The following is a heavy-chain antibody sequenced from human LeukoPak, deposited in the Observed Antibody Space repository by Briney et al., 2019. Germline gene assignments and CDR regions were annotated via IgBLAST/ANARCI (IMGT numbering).Heavy chain of an antibody. CDR3: ARIIAVAGKADY. CDR2: IYSGGST. CDR1: GFTVSSND. Sequence: GGSLRLSCAASGFTVSSNDMSWVRQAPGKGLECISVIYSGGSTDYADSVKGRLTISRDNSKNTLYLQMNSLRAEDTAVYYCARIIAVAGKADYWGQGTLVTVSS. J-gene: IGHJ4*02. V-gene: IGHV3-53*01. D-gene: IGHD6-19*01.